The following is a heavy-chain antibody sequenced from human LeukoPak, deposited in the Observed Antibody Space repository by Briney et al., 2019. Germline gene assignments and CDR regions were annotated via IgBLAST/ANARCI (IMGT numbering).Heavy chain of an antibody. J-gene: IGHJ5*02. D-gene: IGHD3-10*01. CDR1: GGSISSYY. V-gene: IGHV4-59*01. Sequence: PSETLSLTCTVSGGSISSYYWTWIRQPPGKGLEYIGYIYYTGTTNYNPSLKSRVTISVDTSKNQFSLKLTSVTAADTAVYYCARGIRGVMGNWFDPWGQGTLVTVSS. CDR2: IYYTGTT. CDR3: ARGIRGVMGNWFDP.